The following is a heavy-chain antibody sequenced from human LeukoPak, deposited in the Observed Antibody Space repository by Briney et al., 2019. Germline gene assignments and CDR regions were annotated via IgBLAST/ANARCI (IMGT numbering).Heavy chain of an antibody. D-gene: IGHD3-10*01. J-gene: IGHJ5*02. CDR2: IHDSGST. CDR3: ARGYGSGSYYSRSNWFDP. V-gene: IGHV4-30-4*07. Sequence: SETLSLTCAVSGGSISSGGYSWSWIRQTPGKGLEWIAYIHDSGSTYYNPSLKSRVTISVDTSKNQFSLKLSSVTAADTAVYYCARGYGSGSYYSRSNWFDPWGQGTLVTVSS. CDR1: GGSISSGGYS.